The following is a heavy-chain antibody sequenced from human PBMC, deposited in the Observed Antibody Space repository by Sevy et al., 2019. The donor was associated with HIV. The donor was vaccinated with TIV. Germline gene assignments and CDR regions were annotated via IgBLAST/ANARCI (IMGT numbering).Heavy chain of an antibody. D-gene: IGHD6-13*01. CDR2: IYYSGNT. Sequence: SETLSLTCTVSGGSINNYYWSWIRQPPGKGLEWIRYIYYSGNTNYNPSLKSRVTISVDTSKNQFSLKLSSVTAADTAVYYCARESIAAAGDFDYWGQGTLVTVSS. J-gene: IGHJ4*02. CDR1: GGSINNYY. CDR3: ARESIAAAGDFDY. V-gene: IGHV4-59*01.